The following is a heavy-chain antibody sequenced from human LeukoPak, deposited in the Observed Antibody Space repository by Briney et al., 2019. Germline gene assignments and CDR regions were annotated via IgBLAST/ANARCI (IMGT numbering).Heavy chain of an antibody. CDR2: ISYGDGRAK. Sequence: GGSLRLSCAASGFTFITYGIHWVRQAPGKGLEWVAVISYGDGRAKFYADSVKGRFTISRDNSKNTLYLQMNSLSAEDTAVYYCARGLLGYCSGGSCARWFDPWGQGTLVTVSS. V-gene: IGHV3-30*03. CDR1: GFTFITYG. CDR3: ARGLLGYCSGGSCARWFDP. J-gene: IGHJ5*02. D-gene: IGHD2-15*01.